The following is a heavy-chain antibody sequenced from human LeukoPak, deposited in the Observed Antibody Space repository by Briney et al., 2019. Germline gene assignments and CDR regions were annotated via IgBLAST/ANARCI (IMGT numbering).Heavy chain of an antibody. CDR1: GYTFTGYY. Sequence: GASVKVSCKASGYTFTGYYMHWVRQAPGQGHEWMGIINPSGGSTSYAQKFQGRVTMTRDTSTSTVYMELSSLRSEDTAVYYCARDDVVGGGDYWGQGTLVTVSS. D-gene: IGHD2-15*01. J-gene: IGHJ4*02. V-gene: IGHV1-46*01. CDR2: INPSGGST. CDR3: ARDDVVGGGDY.